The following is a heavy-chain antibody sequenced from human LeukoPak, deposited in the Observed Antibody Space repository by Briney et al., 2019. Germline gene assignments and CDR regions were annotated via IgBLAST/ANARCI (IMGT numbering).Heavy chain of an antibody. CDR2: FDPEDGET. V-gene: IGHV1-24*01. CDR3: ATVYYYDSSGYYYFDY. D-gene: IGHD3-22*01. CDR1: GYTLTELS. J-gene: IGHJ4*02. Sequence: ASVKVSCKVSGYTLTELSMHWVRQAPGKGLEWVGGFDPEDGETIYAQKFQGRVTMTEDTSTDTAYMELSSLRSEDTAVYYCATVYYYDSSGYYYFDYWGQGTLVTVSS.